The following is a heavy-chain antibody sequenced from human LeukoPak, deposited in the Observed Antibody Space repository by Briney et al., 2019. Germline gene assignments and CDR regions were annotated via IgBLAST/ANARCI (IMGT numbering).Heavy chain of an antibody. Sequence: PGGSLRLSCAASGFTFDDYGMSWVRQAPGKGLEWVSGINWNGGSTGYADSVKGRFTISRDNAKNSLYLQMNSLRAGDTALYYCARGVDSSGYWYYFDYWGQGTLVTVSS. V-gene: IGHV3-20*04. CDR3: ARGVDSSGYWYYFDY. CDR1: GFTFDDYG. D-gene: IGHD3-22*01. J-gene: IGHJ4*02. CDR2: INWNGGST.